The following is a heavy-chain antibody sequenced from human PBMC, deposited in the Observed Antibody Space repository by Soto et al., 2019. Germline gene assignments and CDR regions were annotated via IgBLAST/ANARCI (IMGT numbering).Heavy chain of an antibody. CDR3: ARASMLGAFDI. CDR1: GFTFSSYD. CDR2: IGTAGDQ. D-gene: IGHD2-2*01. J-gene: IGHJ3*02. V-gene: IGHV3-13*05. Sequence: GGSLRLSCAASGFTFSSYDMHGVRQATGKGLEWVSAIGTAGDQYYPGSVKGRFTISRENAKNSLYLQMNSLRAGDTAVYYCARASMLGAFDIWGQGTMVTVSS.